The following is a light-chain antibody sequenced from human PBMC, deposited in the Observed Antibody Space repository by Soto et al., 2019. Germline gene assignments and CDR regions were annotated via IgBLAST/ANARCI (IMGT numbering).Light chain of an antibody. CDR2: AAS. Sequence: DIQMTQSPSSVSASVGDRVTITCRASQGITNWLAWYQQKPGKAPKLLVSAASTLQSGVPARFSGSGSGTEFTLTISNLQPEDVETYFCLRSNSFPRVLGQGSKVDI. CDR3: LRSNSFPRV. V-gene: IGKV1-12*01. CDR1: QGITNW. J-gene: IGKJ1*01.